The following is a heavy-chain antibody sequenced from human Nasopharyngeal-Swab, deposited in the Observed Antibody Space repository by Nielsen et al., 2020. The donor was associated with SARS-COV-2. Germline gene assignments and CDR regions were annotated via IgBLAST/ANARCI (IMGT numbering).Heavy chain of an antibody. CDR3: ARGYSSSWYFCWFDP. CDR2: INHSGST. CDR1: GGSFSGYY. J-gene: IGHJ5*02. V-gene: IGHV4-34*01. D-gene: IGHD6-13*01. Sequence: SETLSFTCAVYGGSFSGYYWSWIRQPPGKGLEWIGEINHSGSTNYNPSLKSRVTISVDTSKNQFSLKLSSVTAADTAVYYCARGYSSSWYFCWFDPWGQGTLVTVSS.